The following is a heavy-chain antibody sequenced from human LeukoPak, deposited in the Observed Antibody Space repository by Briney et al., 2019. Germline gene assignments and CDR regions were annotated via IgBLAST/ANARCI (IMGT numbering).Heavy chain of an antibody. J-gene: IGHJ6*04. V-gene: IGHV4-38-2*02. D-gene: IGHD6-13*01. CDR2: IYHSGST. Sequence: SETLSLTCAVSSYSISNDYYWGWIRQPPGKGLEWIGSIYHSGSTYYNPSLKSRLTISVDTSKNQFSLKVTSVTAADTAVYYCARDVAAAATRKENYYGLDVWGKGTTVTVSS. CDR3: ARDVAAAATRKENYYGLDV. CDR1: SYSISNDYY.